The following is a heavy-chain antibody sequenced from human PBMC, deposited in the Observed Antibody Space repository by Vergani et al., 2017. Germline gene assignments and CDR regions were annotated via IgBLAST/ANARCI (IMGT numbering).Heavy chain of an antibody. Sequence: EVQLLESGGGLVQPGGSLRLSCAASGFTFSSYAMSWVRQAPGKGLEWVSAISGSGGSTYNADSVKGRFTISRDNSKNTLYLQMNSLRAEDTAVYYCAKGGSRLLWFGESDRYYYGMDVWGQGTTVTVSS. CDR1: GFTFSSYA. CDR3: AKGGSRLLWFGESDRYYYGMDV. V-gene: IGHV3-23*01. CDR2: ISGSGGST. J-gene: IGHJ6*02. D-gene: IGHD3-10*01.